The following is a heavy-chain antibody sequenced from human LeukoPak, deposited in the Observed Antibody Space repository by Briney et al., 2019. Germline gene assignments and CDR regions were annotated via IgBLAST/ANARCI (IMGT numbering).Heavy chain of an antibody. Sequence: KASETLSLTCTVSGGSISSHYWSWIRQPPGKGLEWIGYIYYSGSTNYNPSLKSRVTISVDTSKNQFSLKLSSVTAADTAVYYCARVNGRYYDSSGYYYVGPYYFDYWGQGTLVTASS. V-gene: IGHV4-59*11. CDR1: GGSISSHY. CDR3: ARVNGRYYDSSGYYYVGPYYFDY. CDR2: IYYSGST. J-gene: IGHJ4*02. D-gene: IGHD3-22*01.